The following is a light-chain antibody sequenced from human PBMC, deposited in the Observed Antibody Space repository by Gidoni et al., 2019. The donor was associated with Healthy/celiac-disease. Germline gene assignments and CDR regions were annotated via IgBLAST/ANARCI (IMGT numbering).Light chain of an antibody. CDR3: QQYGGSPLT. CDR2: GAS. CDR1: QSVSSSY. J-gene: IGKJ4*01. Sequence: EILLTQSPGTLSLSPGERATPFCRASQSVSSSYLVWYQQKPGQAPRLLFSGASRRAPGLQDRFSGSGSGKVFTLTISRLEPEDFAVYYCQQYGGSPLTFGGGTKVEIK. V-gene: IGKV3-20*01.